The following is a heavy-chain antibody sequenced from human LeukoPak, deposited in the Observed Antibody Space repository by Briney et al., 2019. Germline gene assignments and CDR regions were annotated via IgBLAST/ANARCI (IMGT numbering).Heavy chain of an antibody. CDR2: ISGSGGSI. J-gene: IGHJ4*02. V-gene: IGHV3-23*01. CDR1: GFTFSSYA. D-gene: IGHD3-16*02. CDR3: AKAAFGGVIVMIDY. Sequence: GGSLRLSCAASGFTFSSYAMSWVRQAPGKGLEWVSAISGSGGSIYYADSVKGRFTISRDNSKNTLYLQMNSLRAEDTAVYYCAKAAFGGVIVMIDYWGQGTLVTVSS.